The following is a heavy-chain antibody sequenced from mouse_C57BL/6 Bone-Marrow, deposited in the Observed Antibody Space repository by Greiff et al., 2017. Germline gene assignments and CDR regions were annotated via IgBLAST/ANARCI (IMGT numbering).Heavy chain of an antibody. CDR2: ISSGGSYT. J-gene: IGHJ3*01. V-gene: IGHV5-6*01. D-gene: IGHD1-1*01. CDR1: GFTFSSYG. CDR3: AGLRGFAY. Sequence: EVQGVESGGDLVKPGGSLKLSCAASGFTFSSYGMSWVRQTPDKRLEWVATISSGGSYTYYPDSVKGRFTISRDNAKNTLYLQMSSLKSEDTAMYYWAGLRGFAYWGQGTLVTVSA.